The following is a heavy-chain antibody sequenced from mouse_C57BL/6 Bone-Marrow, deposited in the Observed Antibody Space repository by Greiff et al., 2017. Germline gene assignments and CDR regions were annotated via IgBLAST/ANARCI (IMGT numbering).Heavy chain of an antibody. Sequence: EVKLMESEGGLVQPGSSMKLSCTASGFTFSDYYMAWVRQVPEKGLEWVANINYDGSSTYYLDSLKSRFIISRDNAKNILYLQMSSLKSEDTATYYCARVQYYGSSPWYFDVWGTGTTVTVSS. CDR2: INYDGSST. V-gene: IGHV5-16*01. J-gene: IGHJ1*03. D-gene: IGHD1-1*01. CDR3: ARVQYYGSSPWYFDV. CDR1: GFTFSDYY.